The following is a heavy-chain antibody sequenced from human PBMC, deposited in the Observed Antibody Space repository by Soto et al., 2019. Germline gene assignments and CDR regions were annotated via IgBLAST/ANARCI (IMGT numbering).Heavy chain of an antibody. V-gene: IGHV3-48*01. J-gene: IGHJ5*02. CDR1: GFTFSSYS. CDR3: AKQGTTAPNNWFDP. D-gene: IGHD1-7*01. Sequence: GGSLRLSCAASGFTFSSYSMNWVRQAPGKGLEWVSYISSSSSTIYYADSVKGRFTISRDNAKNSLYLQMNSLRAEDTAVYYCAKQGTTAPNNWFDPWGQGTLVTVSS. CDR2: ISSSSSTI.